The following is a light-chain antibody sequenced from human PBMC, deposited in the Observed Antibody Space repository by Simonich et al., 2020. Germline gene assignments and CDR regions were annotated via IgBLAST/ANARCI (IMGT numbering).Light chain of an antibody. CDR3: MIWHSSAVV. Sequence: QAVLTQPASLSASPGASASLTCTLRSGINVGTYRIYWYQQKPGSPPQYLLRYKSDSDKQQVSGVPSRFSGSKDASANAWILLISGLQSEDEADYYCMIWHSSAVVFGGGTKLTVL. J-gene: IGLJ2*01. CDR1: SGINVGTYR. V-gene: IGLV5-45*01. CDR2: YKSDSDK.